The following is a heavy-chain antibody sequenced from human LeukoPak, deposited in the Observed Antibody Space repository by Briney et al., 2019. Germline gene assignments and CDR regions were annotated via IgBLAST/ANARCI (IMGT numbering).Heavy chain of an antibody. V-gene: IGHV1-2*02. CDR2: INPNSGGT. D-gene: IGHD2-21*01. CDR1: GYTFTDYY. Sequence: ASVKVSCKASGYTFTDYYMHWVRQAPGQGLEWMGWINPNSGGTNFAQKFQGRVTMTRDTSTSTFYMEVSSLRSEDTAVYYCARETVVVVDANYFDYWGQGTLVTVSS. J-gene: IGHJ4*02. CDR3: ARETVVVVDANYFDY.